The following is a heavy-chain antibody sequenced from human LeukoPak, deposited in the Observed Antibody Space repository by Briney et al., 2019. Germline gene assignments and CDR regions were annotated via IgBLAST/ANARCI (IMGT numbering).Heavy chain of an antibody. V-gene: IGHV3-73*01. Sequence: GGSLRLSCAASGFTFSGSAMHWVRQASGKGLEWVGRIRSKANSYATAYAASVKGRFTISRDDSKNTAYLQMNSLKTEDTAVYHCTRHPYYYDSSGYGWGQGTLVTVSS. CDR1: GFTFSGSA. J-gene: IGHJ4*02. CDR2: IRSKANSYAT. CDR3: TRHPYYYDSSGYG. D-gene: IGHD3-22*01.